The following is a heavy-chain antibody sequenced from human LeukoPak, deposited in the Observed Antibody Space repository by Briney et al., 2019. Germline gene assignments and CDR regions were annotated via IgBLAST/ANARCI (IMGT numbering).Heavy chain of an antibody. D-gene: IGHD5-18*01. CDR1: GFTFSSYA. Sequence: GGSLRLSCAASGFTFSSYAMSWVRQAPGKGLEWVSAISGSGGSTYYADSVKGRFTIPRDNSKNTLYLQMNSLRAEDTAVYYCAKGGSYGYESWFDPWGQGTLVTVSS. CDR2: ISGSGGST. V-gene: IGHV3-23*01. CDR3: AKGGSYGYESWFDP. J-gene: IGHJ5*02.